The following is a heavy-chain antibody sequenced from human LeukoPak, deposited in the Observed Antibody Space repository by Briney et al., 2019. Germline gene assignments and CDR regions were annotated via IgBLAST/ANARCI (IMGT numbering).Heavy chain of an antibody. CDR3: ATLRDGYEFDY. CDR2: IYNGGSS. D-gene: IGHD5-24*01. CDR1: GVSIGSNY. J-gene: IGHJ4*02. V-gene: IGHV4-59*01. Sequence: SETLSLTCTVSGVSIGSNYWSWIRQPPGKGLEWIGYIYNGGSSNYNPSLKSRLTISVDTSKNQFPLKLTSVTAADTAVYYCATLRDGYEFDYWGQGTLVTVSS.